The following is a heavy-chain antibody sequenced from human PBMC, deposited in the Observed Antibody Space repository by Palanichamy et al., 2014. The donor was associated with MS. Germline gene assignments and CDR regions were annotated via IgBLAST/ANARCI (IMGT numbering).Heavy chain of an antibody. Sequence: EVQLVESGGDLVQPGGSLRLSCAASGFTFSGHEMNWVRQAPGKGLEWVSYISGSGSTTYYADSVKDRFTTSRDNAKNSLYQQMNSLRAEDTALYYCARDGYSYGYFFDYWGQGTLVTVSS. CDR1: GFTFSGHE. D-gene: IGHD5-18*01. CDR2: ISGSGSTT. V-gene: IGHV3-48*03. J-gene: IGHJ4*02. CDR3: ARDGYSYGYFFDY.